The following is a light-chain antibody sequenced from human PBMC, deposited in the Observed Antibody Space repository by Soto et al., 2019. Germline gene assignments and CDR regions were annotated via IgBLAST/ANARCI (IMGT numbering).Light chain of an antibody. V-gene: IGKV3-15*01. J-gene: IGKJ2*01. CDR2: GAS. CDR3: QQYDNWPYT. CDR1: QSVSNN. Sequence: EIVMTHSPATLSVSPGERATLSCRASQSVSNNLAWHQQKPGQAPRLLIYGASTRATAIPARFSGSGSGTEFTLTISSLQSEDFAVYFCQQYDNWPYTCGQGTKLEIK.